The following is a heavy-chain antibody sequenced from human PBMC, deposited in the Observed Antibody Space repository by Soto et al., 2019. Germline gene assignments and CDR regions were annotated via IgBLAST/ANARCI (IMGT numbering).Heavy chain of an antibody. Sequence: EASVKVSCKASGYIFTTTAIHWVRQAPGQRLEWMGWMYTGTGNTKYSEKFQGRVTISRDTSANTAYLELRSLRSEDTAVYYCARGHADFWSGFHLFDPWGQGTLVTVSS. J-gene: IGHJ5*02. D-gene: IGHD3-3*01. CDR2: MYTGTGNT. CDR3: ARGHADFWSGFHLFDP. CDR1: GYIFTTTA. V-gene: IGHV1-3*04.